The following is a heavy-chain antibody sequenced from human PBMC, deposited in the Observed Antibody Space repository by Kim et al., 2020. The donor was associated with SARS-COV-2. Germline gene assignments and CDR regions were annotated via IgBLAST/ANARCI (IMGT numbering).Heavy chain of an antibody. D-gene: IGHD3-22*01. CDR2: IKQDGSEK. CDR1: GFTFSSYW. V-gene: IGHV3-7*01. CDR3: ARESDSSGYYSYYYGMDV. Sequence: GGSLRLSCAASGFTFSSYWMSWVRQAPGKGLEWVANIKQDGSEKYYVDSVKGRFTISRDNAKNSLYLQMNSLRAEDTAVYYCARESDSSGYYSYYYGMDVWGQGTTVTVSS. J-gene: IGHJ6*02.